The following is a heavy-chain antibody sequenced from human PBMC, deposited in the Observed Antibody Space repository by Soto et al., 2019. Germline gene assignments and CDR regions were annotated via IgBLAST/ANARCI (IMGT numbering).Heavy chain of an antibody. J-gene: IGHJ4*02. V-gene: IGHV4-39*01. CDR3: ARPNCSSNSCYSPFMFDY. CDR2: IYYSGST. Sequence: PSETLSLTCTVSGGSISSSSYYWGWIRQPPGKGLEWIGSIYYSGSTYYNPSLKSRVTISVDTSKNQFSLKLSSVTAADTAVYYCARPNCSSNSCYSPFMFDYWGQGTLVTVSS. D-gene: IGHD2-2*01. CDR1: GGSISSSSYY.